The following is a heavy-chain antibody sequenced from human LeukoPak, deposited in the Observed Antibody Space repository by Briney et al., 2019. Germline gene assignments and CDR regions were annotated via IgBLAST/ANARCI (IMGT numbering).Heavy chain of an antibody. V-gene: IGHV3-48*03. D-gene: IGHD6-13*01. CDR2: ISSSGSTI. CDR3: ARDGISSSWSLTYYYYGMDV. CDR1: GFTFSSYE. J-gene: IGHJ6*02. Sequence: GGSLRLSCAASGFTFSSYEMNWVRQAPGKVLEWVSYISSSGSTIYYADSVKGRFTISRDNAKNSLYLQMNSLRAEDTAVYYCARDGISSSWSLTYYYYGMDVWGQGTTVTVSS.